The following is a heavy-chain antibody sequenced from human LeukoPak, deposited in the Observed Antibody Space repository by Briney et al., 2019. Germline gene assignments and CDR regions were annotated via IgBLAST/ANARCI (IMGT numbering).Heavy chain of an antibody. J-gene: IGHJ5*02. CDR1: GFTFSRYW. CDR3: PRATKNWFDP. V-gene: IGHV3-7*01. CDR2: IKQDASEK. Sequence: GGSLRLSCAASGFTFSRYWMSWIRQTPEKGLEWVANIKQDASEKYYVDSVKGRFTISRDNAKNSLYLQMNSLRGEDTAVYYCPRATKNWFDPWGQGTLVTVSS.